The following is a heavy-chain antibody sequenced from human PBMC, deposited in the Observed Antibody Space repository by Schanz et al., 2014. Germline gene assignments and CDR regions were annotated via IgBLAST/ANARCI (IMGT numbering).Heavy chain of an antibody. CDR1: GFGFSSYS. CDR2: ITGASDHI. V-gene: IGHV3-23*01. J-gene: IGHJ5*01. D-gene: IGHD2-15*01. CDR3: AKTPREYCNYDNCPNWFDS. Sequence: EVQLLESGGGLVQPGGSLRLSCAASGFGFSSYSMNWVRQAPGKGLEWVSGITGASDHIDYAESVKGRFTISRDNSKNTLYLQMNSLRAEDTAVYYCAKTPREYCNYDNCPNWFDSWGQGTLVTVSA.